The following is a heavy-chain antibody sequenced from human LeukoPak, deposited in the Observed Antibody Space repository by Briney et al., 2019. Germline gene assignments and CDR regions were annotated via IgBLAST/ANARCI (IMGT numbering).Heavy chain of an antibody. J-gene: IGHJ6*03. V-gene: IGHV4-34*01. D-gene: IGHD2-2*02. Sequence: AETLSLTCAVYGGSFSGYYWSWIRQPPGKGLEWIGEINHSGSTNYNPSLKSRVTISVDTSKNQFSLKLSSVTAADTAVYYCARGGVVVPAAIRGAHYYYYYYMDVWGKGTTVTVSS. CDR3: ARGGVVVPAAIRGAHYYYYYYMDV. CDR1: GGSFSGYY. CDR2: INHSGST.